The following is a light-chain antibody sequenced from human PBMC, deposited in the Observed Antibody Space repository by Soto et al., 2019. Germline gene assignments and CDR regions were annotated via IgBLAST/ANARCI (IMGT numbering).Light chain of an antibody. CDR1: QSISSW. CDR3: QQYNSYSRT. Sequence: DIQMTQSPSTLSASVGDRVTITCRASQSISSWLAWYQQEPGKARKLVVYDASSLESGVPSRFSGSGSVTEFTVTMGRVQPDDFATDCCQQYNSYSRTFGQGTKVDIK. J-gene: IGKJ1*01. V-gene: IGKV1-5*01. CDR2: DAS.